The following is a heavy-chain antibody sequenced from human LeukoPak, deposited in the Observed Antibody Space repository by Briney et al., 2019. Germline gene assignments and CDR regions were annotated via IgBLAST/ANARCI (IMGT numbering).Heavy chain of an antibody. D-gene: IGHD2-15*01. CDR3: ARDRHCSGGSCSGL. CDR2: IYSGGST. CDR1: GLTVSNNY. Sequence: GGSLRLSCAASGLTVSNNYMKWVRQAPGKGLEWVSLIYSGGSTYYADSVKGRFTISRDTPKNTVYLQMNSLRAEDTAVYYCARDRHCSGGSCSGLCGQGTLVTVSS. V-gene: IGHV3-53*01. J-gene: IGHJ4*02.